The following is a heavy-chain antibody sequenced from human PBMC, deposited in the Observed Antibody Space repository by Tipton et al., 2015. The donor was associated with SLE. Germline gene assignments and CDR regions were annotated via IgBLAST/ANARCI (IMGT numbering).Heavy chain of an antibody. CDR1: GGSFSGYY. CDR2: INHSGST. Sequence: TLSLTCAVYGGSFSGYYWSWIRQPPGKGLEWIGEINHSGSTNYNPSLKSRVTTSVDTSKNQFSLKLSSVTAADTAVYYCARGRRAVTQRGFDYWGQGTLVTVSS. J-gene: IGHJ4*02. CDR3: ARGRRAVTQRGFDY. D-gene: IGHD4-17*01. V-gene: IGHV4-34*01.